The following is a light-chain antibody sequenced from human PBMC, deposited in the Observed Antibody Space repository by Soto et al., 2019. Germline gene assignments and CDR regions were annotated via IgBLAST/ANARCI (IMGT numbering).Light chain of an antibody. J-gene: IGKJ1*01. V-gene: IGKV1-5*01. CDR1: QSISSW. Sequence: SQPARALSASVGGKDTRSCRASQSISSWLAWYQQKPGKAPRLLMYDASSLESGVPSRFSGSGSGTEFTLTISSLQPDDFATYYCQQYNSYWAFGQGTKVDI. CDR3: QQYNSYWA. CDR2: DAS.